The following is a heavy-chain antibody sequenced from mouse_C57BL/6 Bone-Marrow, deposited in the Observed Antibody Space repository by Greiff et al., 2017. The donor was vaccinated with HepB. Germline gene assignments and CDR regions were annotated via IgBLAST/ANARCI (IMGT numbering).Heavy chain of an antibody. Sequence: QVQLQQSGAELASPGASVKLSCKASGYTFTSYWMHWVKQRPGQGLEWIGEIDPSDSYTNYNQKFKGKSTLTVDKSSSTAYMQLSSLTSEDSAVYYCARDGYWYFDVWGTGTTVTVSS. V-gene: IGHV1-69*01. D-gene: IGHD2-3*01. CDR3: ARDGYWYFDV. CDR2: IDPSDSYT. CDR1: GYTFTSYW. J-gene: IGHJ1*03.